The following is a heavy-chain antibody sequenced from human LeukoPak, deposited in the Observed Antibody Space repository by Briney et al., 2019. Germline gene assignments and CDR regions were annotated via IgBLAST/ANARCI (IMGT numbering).Heavy chain of an antibody. D-gene: IGHD3-16*01. CDR3: ASLHRANLTSGY. Sequence: PSETLSLTCTVSGGSISSSSYYWGWTRQPPGKGLEWIGSIYYSGSTYYNPSLKSRVTISVDTSKNQFSLKLSSVTAADTAVYYCASLHRANLTSGYWGQGTLVTVSS. V-gene: IGHV4-39*01. CDR1: GGSISSSSYY. CDR2: IYYSGST. J-gene: IGHJ4*02.